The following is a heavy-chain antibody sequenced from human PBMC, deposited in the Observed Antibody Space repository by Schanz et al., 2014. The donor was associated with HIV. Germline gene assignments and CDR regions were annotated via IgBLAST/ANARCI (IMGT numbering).Heavy chain of an antibody. CDR1: GSSVTYFY. J-gene: IGHJ4*02. CDR2: VNHSGDT. Sequence: QVRLQQWGAGLLKPSETLSLTCAVYGSSVTYFYWTWIRQSPGKGLEWIAEVNHSGDTNYNPSLKSRVPIPVDTSKNHSPLRLTSVTAADTAVYYCARRTIFGPRRYYFDYWGQGTLITVSS. D-gene: IGHD3-3*01. V-gene: IGHV4-34*02. CDR3: ARRTIFGPRRYYFDY.